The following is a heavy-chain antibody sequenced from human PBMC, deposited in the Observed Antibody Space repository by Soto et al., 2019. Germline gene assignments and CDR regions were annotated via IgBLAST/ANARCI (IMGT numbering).Heavy chain of an antibody. Sequence: QVQLVQSGAEVKKPGSSVKVSCKASGGTFSSYAISWVRQAPGQGLEWMGGIIPIFGTANYAQKFQGRVTIIADESTSTAYMELSSLRSEDTAVYYCAREYCSGGSCYPYYYYYYGMDVWGQGTMVTVS. CDR1: GGTFSSYA. D-gene: IGHD2-15*01. V-gene: IGHV1-69*01. CDR2: IIPIFGTA. CDR3: AREYCSGGSCYPYYYYYYGMDV. J-gene: IGHJ6*02.